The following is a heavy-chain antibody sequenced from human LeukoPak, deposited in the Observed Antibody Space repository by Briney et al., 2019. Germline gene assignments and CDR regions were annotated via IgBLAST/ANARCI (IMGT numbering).Heavy chain of an antibody. V-gene: IGHV1-46*01. D-gene: IGHD2-2*01. CDR3: AREGVVGTGLDY. J-gene: IGHJ4*02. CDR1: TYTFISIYN. CDR2: INSSGGST. Sequence: ASVKVSCKASTYTFISIYNMHWVRQAPGQGLEWMGIINSSGGSTGYAQKFQGRVTMTRDTSTSTVYMELSSLRSDDTAVYYCAREGVVGTGLDYWGQGTLVTVSS.